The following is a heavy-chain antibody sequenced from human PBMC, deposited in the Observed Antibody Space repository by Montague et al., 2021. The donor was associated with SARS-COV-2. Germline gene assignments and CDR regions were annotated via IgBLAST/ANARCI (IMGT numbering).Heavy chain of an antibody. D-gene: IGHD6-13*01. CDR2: TYYRSKWYN. J-gene: IGHJ4*02. CDR1: GDSVSVNSVA. Sequence: CAISGDSVSVNSVARNWDRQSPSRGPEWLGGTYYRSKWYNDYAVSLKSRITINPDTSKNQFPLQLNSVTPEDTAVYYCARGGSWLYYFDYWGQGTLVTVSS. CDR3: ARGGSWLYYFDY. V-gene: IGHV6-1*01.